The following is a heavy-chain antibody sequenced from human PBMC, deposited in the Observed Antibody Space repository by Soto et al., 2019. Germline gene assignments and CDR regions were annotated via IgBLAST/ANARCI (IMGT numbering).Heavy chain of an antibody. D-gene: IGHD2-15*01. CDR3: AKGSGEMSWRKEPRYCSGGSCYPKYYYMDV. Sequence: GGSLRLSCAASGFTFDDYAMHWVRQAPGKGLEWVSGISWNSGSIGYADSVKGRFTISRDNAKNSLYLQMNSLRAEDTALYYCAKGSGEMSWRKEPRYCSGGSCYPKYYYMDVWGKGTTVTVSS. CDR1: GFTFDDYA. J-gene: IGHJ6*03. V-gene: IGHV3-9*01. CDR2: ISWNSGSI.